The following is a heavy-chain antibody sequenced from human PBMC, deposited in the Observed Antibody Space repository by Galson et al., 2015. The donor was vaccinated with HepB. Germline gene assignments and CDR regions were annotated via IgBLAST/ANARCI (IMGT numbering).Heavy chain of an antibody. V-gene: IGHV3-53*01. CDR3: ARVFYYYDSSVFYFDY. J-gene: IGHJ4*02. D-gene: IGHD3-22*01. CDR2: IYSGGST. Sequence: GSLRLSCAASGFTVSSNYMSWVRQAPGKGLEWVSVIYSGGSTYYADSVKGRFTISRDNSKNTLYLQMNSLRAEDTAVYYCARVFYYYDSSVFYFDYWGQGTLVTVSS. CDR1: GFTVSSNY.